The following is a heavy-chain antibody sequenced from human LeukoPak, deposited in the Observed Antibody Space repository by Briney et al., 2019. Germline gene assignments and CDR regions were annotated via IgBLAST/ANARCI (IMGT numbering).Heavy chain of an antibody. D-gene: IGHD1-26*01. Sequence: GGSLRLSCAASGFTFSSYWMSWVRQAPGKGLEWVANIKQDGSEKYYVESVKGRFTISRDNAKNSLYLQMNSLRAEDTAVYYCATAGEWELLLSDYWGQGTLVTVSS. CDR1: GFTFSSYW. J-gene: IGHJ4*02. V-gene: IGHV3-7*01. CDR3: ATAGEWELLLSDY. CDR2: IKQDGSEK.